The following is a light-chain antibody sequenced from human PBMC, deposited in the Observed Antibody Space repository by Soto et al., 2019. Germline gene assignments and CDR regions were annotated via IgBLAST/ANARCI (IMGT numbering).Light chain of an antibody. J-gene: IGKJ5*01. CDR1: QSVSSY. CDR2: DAS. V-gene: IGKV3-11*01. CDR3: QQRSNWPPFT. Sequence: EIVLTQSPATLSLSPGERATLSCRASQSVSSYLAWYQQKPGQAPRLLIYDASNRATGIPARFSGSGSGKDVTLTVSSIEPDVFAVYYGQQRSNWPPFTFGQGTRVEIK.